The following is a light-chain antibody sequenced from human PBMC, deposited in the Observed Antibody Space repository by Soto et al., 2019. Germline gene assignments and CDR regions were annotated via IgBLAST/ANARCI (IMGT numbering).Light chain of an antibody. V-gene: IGLV2-14*01. CDR1: SRVVGAYNY. J-gene: IGLJ1*01. CDR2: DVT. CDR3: SSHSNITPYV. Sequence: QSVLTQPASVSGSPGQSITISCTGTSRVVGAYNYVSWYQQHPGKAPKLMFYDVTNRPSGVSDRFSGSKSGNTASLTISGLQAEDEADYFCSSHSNITPYVFGTGTKVTVL.